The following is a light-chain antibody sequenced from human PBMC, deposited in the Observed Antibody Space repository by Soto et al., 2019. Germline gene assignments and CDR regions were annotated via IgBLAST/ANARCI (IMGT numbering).Light chain of an antibody. Sequence: QSELTQPPSMSAAPGQKVPISCSGSSSNIGDNFVSWYQHLPGTAPKLLIFDNSQRPSEIPDRFFGSKSGTIATLAITGPQTGDEAVYYCATWDSKLSAVVFGGGTKVTVL. CDR2: DNS. J-gene: IGLJ2*01. CDR1: SSNIGDNF. V-gene: IGLV1-51*01. CDR3: ATWDSKLSAVV.